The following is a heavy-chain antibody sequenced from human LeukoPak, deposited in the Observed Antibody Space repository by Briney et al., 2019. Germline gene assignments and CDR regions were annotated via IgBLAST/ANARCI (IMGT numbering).Heavy chain of an antibody. D-gene: IGHD6-19*01. CDR3: ARPSPASGWGAPLDFDY. CDR1: GGSISSSSYY. CDR2: IYYSGST. Sequence: SETLSLTCTVSGGSISSSSYYWGWIRQPPGKGLEWIGSIYYSGSTYYNPSLKSRVTISVDTSKNQFSLKLSSVTAADTAVYYCARPSPASGWGAPLDFDYWGQGTLVTVSS. V-gene: IGHV4-39*01. J-gene: IGHJ4*02.